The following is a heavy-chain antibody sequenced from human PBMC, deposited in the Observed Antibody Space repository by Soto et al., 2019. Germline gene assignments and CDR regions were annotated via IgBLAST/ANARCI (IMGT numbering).Heavy chain of an antibody. CDR1: GGSISSSSYY. D-gene: IGHD3-16*02. Sequence: SETLSLTCTVSGGSISSSSYYWGWIRQPPGKGLEWIGSIYYSGSTYYNPSLKSRVTISVDTSKNQFSLKLSSVTAADTAVYYCARQNLLHLGELSLYRLEGPRVWGQGTLVTVSS. CDR3: ARQNLLHLGELSLYRLEGPRV. CDR2: IYYSGST. V-gene: IGHV4-39*01. J-gene: IGHJ4*02.